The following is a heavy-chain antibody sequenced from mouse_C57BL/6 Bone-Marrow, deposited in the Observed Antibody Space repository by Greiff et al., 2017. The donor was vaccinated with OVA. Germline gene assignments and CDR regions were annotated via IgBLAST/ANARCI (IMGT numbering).Heavy chain of an antibody. CDR1: GFNIKDDY. Sequence: VQLQQSGAELVRPGASVKLSCTASGFNIKDDYMHWVKQRPEQGLEWIGWIDPENGDTEYASKFQGKATITADTSSNTAYLQLSSLTSADTAVYYCTTTAGDGYDYWGQGTTLTVSS. J-gene: IGHJ2*01. D-gene: IGHD2-3*01. CDR3: TTTAGDGYDY. CDR2: IDPENGDT. V-gene: IGHV14-4*01.